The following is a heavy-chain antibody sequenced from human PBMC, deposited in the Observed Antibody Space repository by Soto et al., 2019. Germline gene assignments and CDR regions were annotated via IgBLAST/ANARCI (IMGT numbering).Heavy chain of an antibody. Sequence: SGPTLVNPTQTLTLTCTFSGFSLNTRGVGVGWIRQPPGKALEWLALIYWDDDKRYSPSLKSRLTITKDTSKNQVVLTMTNMDPVDTATYYCAHRRGYYGSGSYSGMFWFDPWGQ. V-gene: IGHV2-5*02. D-gene: IGHD3-10*01. CDR3: AHRRGYYGSGSYSGMFWFDP. CDR2: IYWDDDK. J-gene: IGHJ5*02. CDR1: GFSLNTRGVG.